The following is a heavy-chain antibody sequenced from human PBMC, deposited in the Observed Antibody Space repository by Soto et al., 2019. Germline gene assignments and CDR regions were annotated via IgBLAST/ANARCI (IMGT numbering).Heavy chain of an antibody. CDR2: IYHSGST. D-gene: IGHD6-25*01. CDR3: ARGERQQQRDY. J-gene: IGHJ4*02. Sequence: PSETLSLTCSVSGGSISSVSYYWGWIRQPPGKGLEWIGSIYHSGSTNYNPSLKSRVIISVDKSKNQFSLKLSTVTDADTAVYYCARGERQQQRDYRGQGTLVTVSS. V-gene: IGHV4-39*07. CDR1: GGSISSVSYY.